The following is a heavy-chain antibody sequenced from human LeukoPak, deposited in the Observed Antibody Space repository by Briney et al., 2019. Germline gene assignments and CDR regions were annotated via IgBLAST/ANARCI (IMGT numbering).Heavy chain of an antibody. J-gene: IGHJ6*02. CDR1: GGSISSGGYY. D-gene: IGHD3-9*01. V-gene: IGHV4-31*03. Sequence: PSETLSLTCTVSGGSISSGGYYWSWIRQHPGKGLEWIGYIYYSGSTYYNPSLKSRVTISVDTSKNQFSLKLSSVTAADTAVYYCARDPPYYDILTGYYGYYYYYGMDVWGQGTTVTVSS. CDR2: IYYSGST. CDR3: ARDPPYYDILTGYYGYYYYYGMDV.